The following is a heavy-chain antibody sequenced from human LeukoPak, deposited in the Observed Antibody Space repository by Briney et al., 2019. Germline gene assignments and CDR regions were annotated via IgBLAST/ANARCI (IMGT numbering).Heavy chain of an antibody. J-gene: IGHJ3*02. CDR1: GYSFTSYW. D-gene: IGHD3-3*01. V-gene: IGHV5-51*01. CDR3: ARLRFLEWRAFDI. Sequence: GESLKISCKGSGYSFTSYWIGWVRQMPGKGLEWMGIIYPGDSDTRYSPSFQGQVTISADKSISTAYLQWSSLTASDTAMYYCARLRFLEWRAFDIWGQGTMVTVSS. CDR2: IYPGDSDT.